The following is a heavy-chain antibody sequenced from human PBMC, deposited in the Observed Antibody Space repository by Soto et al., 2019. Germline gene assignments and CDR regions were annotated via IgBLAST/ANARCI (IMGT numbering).Heavy chain of an antibody. V-gene: IGHV1-2*04. CDR1: GYTFTDYY. J-gene: IGHJ6*02. CDR3: AREVVVASIYVMDV. CDR2: INPNGGGT. D-gene: IGHD2-15*01. Sequence: QVQLVQSGAEVKKPGASVKVSCKASGYTFTDYYVHWVRQAPGQGLEWMGWINPNGGGTNYAQKFQGWVIMTRDTSITTAYMELSRLRSDDTAMYYCAREVVVASIYVMDVLCQGTSVTVS.